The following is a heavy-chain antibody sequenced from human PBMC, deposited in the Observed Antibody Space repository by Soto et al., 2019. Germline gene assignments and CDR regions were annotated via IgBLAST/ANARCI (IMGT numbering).Heavy chain of an antibody. CDR1: GYTLTSYG. Sequence: QVQLVQSGAEVKKPGASVKVSCKASGYTLTSYGISWVRQAPGQGLEWMGWISAYNGNTNYAQKLQGRVTMTTDTSTSTAYIELRSLRSDDTAVYYCARVSGSSSWYHWYFDLWGRGTLVTVSS. D-gene: IGHD6-13*01. CDR2: ISAYNGNT. J-gene: IGHJ2*01. CDR3: ARVSGSSSWYHWYFDL. V-gene: IGHV1-18*01.